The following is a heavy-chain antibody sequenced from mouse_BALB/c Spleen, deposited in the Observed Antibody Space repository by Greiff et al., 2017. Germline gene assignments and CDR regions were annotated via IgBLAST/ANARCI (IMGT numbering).Heavy chain of an antibody. CDR2: ISSGGST. J-gene: IGHJ2*01. D-gene: IGHD2-3*01. CDR3: ASYDGFDY. V-gene: IGHV5-6-5*01. CDR1: GFTFSSYA. Sequence: EVKVIESGGGLVKPGGSLKLSCAASGFTFSSYAMSWVRQTPEKRLEWVASISSGGSTYYPDSVKGRFTISRDNARNILYLQMSSLRSEDTAMYYCASYDGFDYWGQGTTLTVSS.